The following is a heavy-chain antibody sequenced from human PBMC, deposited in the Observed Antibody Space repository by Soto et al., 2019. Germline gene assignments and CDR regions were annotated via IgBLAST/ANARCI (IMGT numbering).Heavy chain of an antibody. CDR1: GFTFSSYA. CDR3: AEWILGRLGYGDVWGAFDI. Sequence: GGSLRLSCAASGFTFSSYAMSWVRPAPGKGLEWVSAISDSGGSTYYAHSVKGRFTISRGNPKNTLYLQMNSLRAEDMAVYYCAEWILGRLGYGDVWGAFDIWGQGTMVTVSS. D-gene: IGHD4-17*01. V-gene: IGHV3-23*01. CDR2: ISDSGGST. J-gene: IGHJ3*02.